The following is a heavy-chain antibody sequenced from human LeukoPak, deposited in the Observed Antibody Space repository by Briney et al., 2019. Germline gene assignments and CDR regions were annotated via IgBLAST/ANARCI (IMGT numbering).Heavy chain of an antibody. D-gene: IGHD3-22*01. CDR3: ARERNYYDSSGYYYSGGVIPEYFQH. CDR1: GYTFTSYG. J-gene: IGHJ1*01. V-gene: IGHV1-18*01. CDR2: ISAYNGNT. Sequence: ASVKVSCKASGYTFTSYGISWVRQAPGQGLEWMGWISAYNGNTNYAQKLQGRVTMTTDTSTSTAYMELRSLRSDDTAVYYCARERNYYDSSGYYYSGGVIPEYFQHWGQGTLVTVSS.